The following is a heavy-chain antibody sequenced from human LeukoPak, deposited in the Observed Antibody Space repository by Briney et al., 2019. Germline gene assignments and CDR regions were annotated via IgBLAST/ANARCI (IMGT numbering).Heavy chain of an antibody. CDR1: GFTFSSYE. Sequence: GGSLRLSCAASGFTFSSYEMNWVRQAPGKGLEWVSYISSSGSTIYYADSVKGRFTISRDNAKNSLYLQMNSLRAEDTAVYYCAREGYYYDSSGYYYGGTDYWGQGTLVTVSS. D-gene: IGHD3-22*01. J-gene: IGHJ4*02. CDR2: ISSSGSTI. CDR3: AREGYYYDSSGYYYGGTDY. V-gene: IGHV3-48*03.